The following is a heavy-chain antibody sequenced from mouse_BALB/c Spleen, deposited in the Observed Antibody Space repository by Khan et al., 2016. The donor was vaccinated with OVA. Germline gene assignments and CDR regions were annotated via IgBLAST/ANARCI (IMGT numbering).Heavy chain of an antibody. CDR2: VSTGGSYT. CDR1: GFTFSTYG. D-gene: IGHD1-1*01. CDR3: TRRAYYYDSEGFAY. V-gene: IGHV5-6*01. J-gene: IGHJ3*01. Sequence: EVQVVESGGDLVKPGGSLKLSCAASGFTFSTYGMSWVRQAPDKRLEWVATVSTGGSYTYYPDSVKGRFTISRDNAKNTLYLHMSGLRSEDTAMFYCTRRAYYYDSEGFAYWGQGTLVTVSA.